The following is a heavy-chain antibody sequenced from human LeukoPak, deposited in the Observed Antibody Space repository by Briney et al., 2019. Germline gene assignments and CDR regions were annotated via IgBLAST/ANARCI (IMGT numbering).Heavy chain of an antibody. V-gene: IGHV4-61*01. D-gene: IGHD6-19*01. CDR3: ARAKGIAVAGRSGSAFDI. Sequence: PSETLSLTCTVSGYSISSGYYWGWIRQPPGNGLEWIGYIHYSGSTNYNPSLKSRVTISVDTSKNQISLKLSSVTAADTAVYYCARAKGIAVAGRSGSAFDIWGQGTMVTVSS. CDR2: IHYSGST. J-gene: IGHJ3*02. CDR1: GYSISSGYY.